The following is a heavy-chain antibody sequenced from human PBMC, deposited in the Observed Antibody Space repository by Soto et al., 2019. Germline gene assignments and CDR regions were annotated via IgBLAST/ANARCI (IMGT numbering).Heavy chain of an antibody. J-gene: IGHJ5*02. V-gene: IGHV4-59*01. CDR2: IYYSGST. CDR1: GCSISSYY. Sequence: LSLTCTVSGCSISSYYWTWILQPPGNGLEWIGYIYYSGSTNYNPSLKSRVTISVDTSKNQFSLKLSSVTAADTAVYYCARFGGYCSSTSCINWFDPWGQGTLVTVSS. CDR3: ARFGGYCSSTSCINWFDP. D-gene: IGHD2-2*01.